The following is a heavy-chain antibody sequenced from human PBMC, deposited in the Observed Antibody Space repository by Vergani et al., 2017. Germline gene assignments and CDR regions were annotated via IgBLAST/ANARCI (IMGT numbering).Heavy chain of an antibody. D-gene: IGHD3-22*01. J-gene: IGHJ4*02. V-gene: IGHV3-23*01. CDR3: AKGSDSIVVVAWYFDY. CDR2: ISGIGGST. CDR1: GFTFSSYA. Sequence: EVQLLESGGGLVQPGGSLRLSCAASGFTFSSYAMSWVRQAPGKGLEWVSAISGIGGSTYYADSVKGRFTISRDNSKNTLYLQMNSLRAEDTAVYYCAKGSDSIVVVAWYFDYWGQGTLVTVSS.